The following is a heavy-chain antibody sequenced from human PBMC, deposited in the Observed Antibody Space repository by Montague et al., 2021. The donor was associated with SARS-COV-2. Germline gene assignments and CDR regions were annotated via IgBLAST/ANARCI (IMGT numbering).Heavy chain of an antibody. CDR1: GAPITDFY. CDR3: ARITEVVPFDS. CDR2: VHHSGLT. D-gene: IGHD2-21*01. J-gene: IGHJ5*01. V-gene: IGHV4-59*01. Sequence: SETLSLTCTVSGAPITDFYWSWIRQPPGKGLEWVGYVHHSGLTNYNPSLKSRLTITLGTAKSRFSLSLRSVTAADTAIYFCARITEVVPFDSWGQGILVTVSS.